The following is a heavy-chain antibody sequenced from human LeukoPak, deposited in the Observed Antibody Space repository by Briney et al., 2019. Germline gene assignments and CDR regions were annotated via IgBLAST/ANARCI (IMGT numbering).Heavy chain of an antibody. CDR1: GYSFTSYW. Sequence: GESLKISCKGSGYSFTSYWIGWVRQMPGKGLEWMGIIYPGDSDTRYGPSFQGQVTISADKSISTVYLQWSSLKASDTAMYYCARATVAPFCYFDYWGQGTLVTV. CDR3: ARATVAPFCYFDY. V-gene: IGHV5-51*01. CDR2: IYPGDSDT. D-gene: IGHD6-19*01. J-gene: IGHJ4*02.